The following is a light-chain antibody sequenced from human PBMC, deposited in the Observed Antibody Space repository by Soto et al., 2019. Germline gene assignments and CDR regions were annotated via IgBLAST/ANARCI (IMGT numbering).Light chain of an antibody. V-gene: IGKV4-1*01. CDR2: WAS. CDR3: QQYSSTPPT. Sequence: DIVMTQSPDSLAVSLGERATINCKSSQSVLYSSNNKNYLAWYQQKPGQPPNLLIYWASTRESGVPDRFSGSGSGTHFTLTISSLQAEDVAVYYCQQYSSTPPTFGQGTKVEIK. J-gene: IGKJ1*01. CDR1: QSVLYSSNNKNY.